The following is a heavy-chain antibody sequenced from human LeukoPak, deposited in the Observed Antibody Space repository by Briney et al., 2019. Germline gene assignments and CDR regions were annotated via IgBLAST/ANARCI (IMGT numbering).Heavy chain of an antibody. D-gene: IGHD4-17*01. Sequence: GGSLRLSCAASGFTFSSYSMNWVRQAPGKGLEWVSYISSSSSTIYYADSVKGRFTISRDNAKNSLYLQMNSLRAEDTAVYYCAREGDDYGDYVGAFDIWGQGTMVTVSS. CDR1: GFTFSSYS. CDR2: ISSSSSTI. J-gene: IGHJ3*02. CDR3: AREGDDYGDYVGAFDI. V-gene: IGHV3-48*04.